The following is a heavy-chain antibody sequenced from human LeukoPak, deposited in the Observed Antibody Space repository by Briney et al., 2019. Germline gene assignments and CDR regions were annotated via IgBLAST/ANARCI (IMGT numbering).Heavy chain of an antibody. Sequence: PSETLSLTCTVSGDSISSGDYYWSWIRQPAGKGLEWIGRISTSGRTNFNPSLKSRVTISIDTSKNQFSLKLSSVTAADTAVYYCARMHYYDSSGYHYGNWFDPWGQGTLVTVSS. CDR1: GDSISSGDYY. J-gene: IGHJ5*02. V-gene: IGHV4-61*02. D-gene: IGHD3-22*01. CDR2: ISTSGRT. CDR3: ARMHYYDSSGYHYGNWFDP.